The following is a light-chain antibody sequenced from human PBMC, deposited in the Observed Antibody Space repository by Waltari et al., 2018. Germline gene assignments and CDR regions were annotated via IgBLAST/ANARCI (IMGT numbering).Light chain of an antibody. CDR2: RKH. CDR1: SSNIGINY. V-gene: IGLV1-47*01. J-gene: IGLJ3*02. Sequence: QSVVTQPPSASGTPGQRVTISCSGSSSNIGINYVYWYQQFPGTAPKLLIYRKHQRPSGVPDRFSGSKSGTSASLAISGLRSEDEADYYCAAWDDSLSAWVFGGGTKLTVL. CDR3: AAWDDSLSAWV.